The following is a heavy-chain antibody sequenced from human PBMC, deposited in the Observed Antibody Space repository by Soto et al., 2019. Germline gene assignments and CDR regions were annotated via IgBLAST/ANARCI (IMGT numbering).Heavy chain of an antibody. CDR1: GGSISSSSYY. Sequence: PSETLSLTCTVSGGSISSSSYYWGWIRHPPGKGLGWIGSIYYIGSTYYNPSLKSRVTISVYTSKNQFSLKLSSVTAADTAVYYCAREGYSYGSYYYYGMDVWGPGTTVTVSS. J-gene: IGHJ6*02. V-gene: IGHV4-39*02. CDR3: AREGYSYGSYYYYGMDV. CDR2: IYYIGST. D-gene: IGHD5-18*01.